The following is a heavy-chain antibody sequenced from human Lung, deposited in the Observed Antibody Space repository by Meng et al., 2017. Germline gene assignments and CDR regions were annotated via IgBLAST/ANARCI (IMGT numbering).Heavy chain of an antibody. J-gene: IGHJ4*02. V-gene: IGHV4-34*01. CDR1: GGSFSDYY. CDR2: INHSGST. CDR3: ARGPTTMAHDFDY. Sequence: GAGLLNPSEPLSLPCVVSGGSFSDYYWSWIRQPPGKGLEWIGEINHSGSTNYNPSLESRATISVDTSQNNLSLKLSSVTAADSAVYYCARGPTTMAHDFDYWGQGTLVTVSS. D-gene: IGHD4-11*01.